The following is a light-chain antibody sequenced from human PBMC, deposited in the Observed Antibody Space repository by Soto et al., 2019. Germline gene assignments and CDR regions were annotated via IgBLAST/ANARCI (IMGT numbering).Light chain of an antibody. J-gene: IGKJ1*01. V-gene: IGKV3-11*01. Sequence: EIVLAQSPATLSLSPGERATLSCRASQSVNSFLAWYQQKPGQAPRLLIYDTSKRANGVPARFSGSGFGTDFTLTISSLEPEDFAVYYCQQYNNWPPTFGQGTKVEIK. CDR3: QQYNNWPPT. CDR2: DTS. CDR1: QSVNSF.